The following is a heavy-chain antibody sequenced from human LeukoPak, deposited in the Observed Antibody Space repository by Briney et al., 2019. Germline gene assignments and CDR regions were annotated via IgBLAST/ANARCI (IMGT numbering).Heavy chain of an antibody. CDR2: ITTLGGST. J-gene: IGHJ2*01. D-gene: IGHD3-10*01. CDR3: AKEAGGGRWYFDL. Sequence: PGGSLRLSCAASGFTFSSYAMSWVRQAPGKGLEWVSAITTLGGSTFYADSVKGRFTISRDNSKNTLYLQMNSLRGEDTAVYYCAKEAGGGRWYFDLWGRGTLVTVSS. V-gene: IGHV3-23*01. CDR1: GFTFSSYA.